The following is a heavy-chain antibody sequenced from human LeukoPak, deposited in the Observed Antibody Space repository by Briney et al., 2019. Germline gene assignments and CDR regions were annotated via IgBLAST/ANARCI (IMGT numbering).Heavy chain of an antibody. Sequence: GGSLRLSCAASGFTFSSYSMNWVRQAPGKGLEWVSSISSSSYIYYADSVKGRFTISRDNAKNSLYLQMNSLRAEDTAVYYCARGDIVVVVAATSDYWGQGTLVTVSS. J-gene: IGHJ4*02. D-gene: IGHD2-15*01. CDR1: GFTFSSYS. CDR3: ARGDIVVVVAATSDY. V-gene: IGHV3-21*01. CDR2: ISSSSYI.